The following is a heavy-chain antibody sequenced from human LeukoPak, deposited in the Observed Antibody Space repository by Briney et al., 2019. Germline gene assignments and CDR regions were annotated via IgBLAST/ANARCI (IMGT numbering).Heavy chain of an antibody. CDR2: IYYSGST. CDR1: GGSISSYY. D-gene: IGHD6-19*01. CDR3: ARGGYSSGWYVFDY. V-gene: IGHV4-59*01. Sequence: SETLSLTCTVSGGSISSYYWSWIRQPPGKGLEWIGYIYYSGSTNYNPSLRSRVTISVDTSKNQFSLKLTSVTAADTAVYYCARGGYSSGWYVFDYWGQGTLVTVSS. J-gene: IGHJ4*02.